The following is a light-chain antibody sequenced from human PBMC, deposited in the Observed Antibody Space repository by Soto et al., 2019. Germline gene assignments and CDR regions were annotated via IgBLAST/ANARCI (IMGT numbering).Light chain of an antibody. Sequence: QSVLTQPASVSGSPGQSITISCTGTSSDVGGYNYVSWYQQHTGKAPKLMIYDVSNRPSGVSNRFSCSKSGNTASLTISGLQAEDEADYYCSSYTSSSTFYVFGTGTKVTVL. CDR2: DVS. J-gene: IGLJ1*01. V-gene: IGLV2-14*01. CDR3: SSYTSSSTFYV. CDR1: SSDVGGYNY.